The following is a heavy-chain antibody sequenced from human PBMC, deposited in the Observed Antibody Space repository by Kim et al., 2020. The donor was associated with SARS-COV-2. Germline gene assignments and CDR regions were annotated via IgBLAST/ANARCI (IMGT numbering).Heavy chain of an antibody. CDR3: ARGGPSNARFRFDY. CDR1: GGSISSYY. V-gene: IGHV4-59*01. D-gene: IGHD2-8*01. Sequence: SETLSLTCTVSGGSISSYYWSWIRQPPGKGLEWIGYIYYSGSTNYNPSLKSRVTISVDTSKNQFSLKLSSVTAADTAVYYCARGGPSNARFRFDYWGQGT. CDR2: IYYSGST. J-gene: IGHJ4*02.